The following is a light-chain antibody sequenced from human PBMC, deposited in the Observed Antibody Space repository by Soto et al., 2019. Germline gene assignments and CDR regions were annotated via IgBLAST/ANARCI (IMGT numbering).Light chain of an antibody. Sequence: LAQPRSVPCYPGHRVPISCTGSGSNIGAGYDVHWYQQLPRTAPKLLIFASYNRPSGVPDRFSGSKSGTSASLAITGLQAEDEAEYYCQSYDSSLSGYVFGIGTKVNVL. J-gene: IGLJ1*01. CDR3: QSYDSSLSGYV. CDR2: ASY. V-gene: IGLV1-40*01. CDR1: GSNIGAGYD.